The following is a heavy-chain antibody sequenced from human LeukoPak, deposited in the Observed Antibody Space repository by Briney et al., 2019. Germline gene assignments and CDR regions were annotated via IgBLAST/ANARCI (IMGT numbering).Heavy chain of an antibody. J-gene: IGHJ4*02. Sequence: SETLSLTCTVSGYSISSGSYWGWIRQPPGKGLEWIGSIHHSGSIYNNPSLKSRVTISVDTSKNQFSLKLSSVTAADTAVYYCARAFGVVIYFDYWGQGTLSPSLQ. CDR1: GYSISSGSY. CDR2: IHHSGSI. V-gene: IGHV4-38-2*02. CDR3: ARAFGVVIYFDY. D-gene: IGHD3-3*01.